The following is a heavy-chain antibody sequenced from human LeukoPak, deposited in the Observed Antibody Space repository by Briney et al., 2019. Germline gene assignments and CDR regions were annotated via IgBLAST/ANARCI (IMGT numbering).Heavy chain of an antibody. Sequence: SQTLSLTCAISGDSVSSNSAAWSWIRQSPSRGLEWLGRTYYRSKWYNDYAVSVKSRITINPDTSKNQFSLQLNSVTPEDTAVYYCAREVLWFGELQGWFDPWGQGTLVTVSS. V-gene: IGHV6-1*01. D-gene: IGHD3-10*01. CDR3: AREVLWFGELQGWFDP. CDR1: GDSVSSNSAA. J-gene: IGHJ5*02. CDR2: TYYRSKWYN.